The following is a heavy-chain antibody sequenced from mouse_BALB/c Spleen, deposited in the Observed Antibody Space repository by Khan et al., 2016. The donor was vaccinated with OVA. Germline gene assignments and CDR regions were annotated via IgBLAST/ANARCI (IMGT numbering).Heavy chain of an antibody. D-gene: IGHD1-1*01. CDR3: ARKNGSDFDY. Sequence: EVKVVEDGPELVKPGASVKISCKASGYSVTGYFMNWVMQSHGKSLEWIGRINPHIGETFYNQKFKGKATLTVDESSSTVHMELRSLASEDSAVYYCARKNGSDFDYWGQGTTLTVSS. CDR1: GYSVTGYF. J-gene: IGHJ2*01. V-gene: IGHV1-20*02. CDR2: INPHIGET.